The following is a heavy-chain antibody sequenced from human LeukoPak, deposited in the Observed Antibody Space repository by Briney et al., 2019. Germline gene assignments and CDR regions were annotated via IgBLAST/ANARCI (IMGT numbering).Heavy chain of an antibody. J-gene: IGHJ4*02. D-gene: IGHD2-15*01. CDR2: INSDGSSA. Sequence: PGGSLRLSCAASGFAFSSYWMHWVRQAPGKGLVWVARINSDGSSANHADSMKGRFTISRDNAKNTLYLQMNSLRAEDTAVYYCARLRGYCSGGSCYSDYWGQGTLVAVSS. V-gene: IGHV3-74*01. CDR1: GFAFSSYW. CDR3: ARLRGYCSGGSCYSDY.